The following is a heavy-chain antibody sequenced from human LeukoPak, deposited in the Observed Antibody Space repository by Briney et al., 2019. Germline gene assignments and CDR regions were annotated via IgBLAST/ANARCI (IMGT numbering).Heavy chain of an antibody. Sequence: GGSLRLSCAASGXPFSIYAMSWVRQAPGKGLEWVSAISGSGGSTYYADSVKGRFTISRDNSKNTLYLQMNSLRAEDTAVYYCAKVGTGTTSSPNFDYWGQGTLVTVSS. J-gene: IGHJ4*02. D-gene: IGHD1-7*01. V-gene: IGHV3-23*01. CDR3: AKVGTGTTSSPNFDY. CDR2: ISGSGGST. CDR1: GXPFSIYA.